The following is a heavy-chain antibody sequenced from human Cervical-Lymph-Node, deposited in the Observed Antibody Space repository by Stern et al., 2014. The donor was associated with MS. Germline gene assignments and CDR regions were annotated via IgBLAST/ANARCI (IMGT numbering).Heavy chain of an antibody. CDR2: ISSSGSII. CDR1: GFTFSDYY. D-gene: IGHD5-18*01. J-gene: IGHJ4*02. Sequence: VQLVESGGGLVKPGGSLRLSCVASGFTFSDYYMSWIRQAPGQGLEWVSYISSSGSIIDYGDSVKGRFTISRDNAKNSLYLEMNSLRAEDTAVYYCARVRLADTAMLYFDYWGQGILLTVSS. CDR3: ARVRLADTAMLYFDY. V-gene: IGHV3-11*01.